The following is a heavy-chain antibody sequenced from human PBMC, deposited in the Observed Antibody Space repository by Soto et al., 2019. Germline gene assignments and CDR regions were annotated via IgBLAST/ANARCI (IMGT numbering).Heavy chain of an antibody. J-gene: IGHJ6*03. D-gene: IGHD5-12*01. Sequence: GGSLRLSCAASGFTFSSYWMSWVRQAPGKGLEGVANIKQDGSEKYYVDSVKGRFTISRYNAKNSLYLQMNGLRAEDTAVYYCARTINYYYYMDVWGKGTTVTVSS. CDR3: ARTINYYYYMDV. CDR1: GFTFSSYW. V-gene: IGHV3-7*01. CDR2: IKQDGSEK.